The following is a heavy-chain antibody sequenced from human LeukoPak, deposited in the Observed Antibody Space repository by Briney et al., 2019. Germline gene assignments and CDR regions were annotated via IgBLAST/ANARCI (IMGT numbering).Heavy chain of an antibody. CDR3: ARGLSSAYNWFDP. D-gene: IGHD3-22*01. CDR1: GGSISSYY. J-gene: IGHJ5*02. V-gene: IGHV4-59*01. Sequence: PSETLSLTCTVSGGSISSYYWSWIRQPPGKGLEWIGSIYYSGSTDYNPSLKRRVTISVDTSKNKFSLKLSSVTAADTAVYYCARGLSSAYNWFDPWGQGTLVTVSS. CDR2: IYYSGST.